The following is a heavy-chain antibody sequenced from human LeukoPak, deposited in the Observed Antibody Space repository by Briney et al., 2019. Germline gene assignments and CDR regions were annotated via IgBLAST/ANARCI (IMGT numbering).Heavy chain of an antibody. Sequence: GRSLRLSCAASGFTFSAYDMYWVRQAPGKGLEWVALTSYDGSNKNYADSAKGRFTISRDNSKNTLYLQMNSLRAEDTAVYYCARVGAVAGTVGGLKIDYWGQGTLVTVSS. CDR3: ARVGAVAGTVGGLKIDY. V-gene: IGHV3-30-3*01. CDR1: GFTFSAYD. J-gene: IGHJ4*02. CDR2: TSYDGSNK. D-gene: IGHD6-19*01.